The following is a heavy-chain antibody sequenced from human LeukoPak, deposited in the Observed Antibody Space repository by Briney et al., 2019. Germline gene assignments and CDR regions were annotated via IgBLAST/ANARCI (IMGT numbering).Heavy chain of an antibody. CDR3: ARPAYYDSSGYFDY. V-gene: IGHV5-51*01. J-gene: IGHJ4*02. CDR2: IYSGDSDT. D-gene: IGHD3-22*01. Sequence: GESLQISCKCSGFSFTSYWIGWVRPVPGKGVEWMGIIYSGDSDTRYSPSFQGQVTISADKSISTAYLQWSSLKASDTAMYYCARPAYYDSSGYFDYGGQGTLVTVSS. CDR1: GFSFTSYW.